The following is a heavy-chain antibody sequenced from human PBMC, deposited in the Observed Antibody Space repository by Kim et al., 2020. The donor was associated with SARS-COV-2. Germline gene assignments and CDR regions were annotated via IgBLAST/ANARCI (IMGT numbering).Heavy chain of an antibody. CDR3: ARGWSYSSGWHPSIYMDV. Sequence: KGRFTISRENAKNSLYLQMNSLRAGDTAVYYCARGWSYSSGWHPSIYMDVWGKGTTVTVSS. D-gene: IGHD6-19*01. V-gene: IGHV3-13*01. J-gene: IGHJ6*03.